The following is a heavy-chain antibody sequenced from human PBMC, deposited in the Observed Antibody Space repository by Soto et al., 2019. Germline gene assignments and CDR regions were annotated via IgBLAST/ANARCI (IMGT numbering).Heavy chain of an antibody. CDR1: GYSFTTYG. CDR3: AREGPAPYYYYGMDV. Sequence: QVQLVQSGGEVKKPGASVKVSCKTSGYSFTTYGISWVRQAPGQGLEWMGWISAYNGNTNYAQKLQDRVTMTPDTSTSTAYMELRSLRSDDTAVYYCAREGPAPYYYYGMDVWGQGSTVTVSS. V-gene: IGHV1-18*01. J-gene: IGHJ6*02. CDR2: ISAYNGNT.